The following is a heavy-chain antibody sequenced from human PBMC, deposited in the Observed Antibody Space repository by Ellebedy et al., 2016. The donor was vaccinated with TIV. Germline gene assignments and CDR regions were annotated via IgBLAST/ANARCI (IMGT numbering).Heavy chain of an antibody. Sequence: PGGSLRLSCAASGFSFRSYWMSWVRQAPGKGLEWVANIYQDGSFRFYAGSVKGRFTISRDNAKSSLILQMNSLRAEDTAVYYCARRGAYGDYAVQVNSWFDRWGQGTLVAVSS. CDR1: GFSFRSYW. D-gene: IGHD4-17*01. CDR3: ARRGAYGDYAVQVNSWFDR. CDR2: IYQDGSFR. V-gene: IGHV3-7*03. J-gene: IGHJ5*02.